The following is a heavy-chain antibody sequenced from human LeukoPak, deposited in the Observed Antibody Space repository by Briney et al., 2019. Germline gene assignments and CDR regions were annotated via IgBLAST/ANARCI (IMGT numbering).Heavy chain of an antibody. D-gene: IGHD2-15*01. CDR1: GGSICSYY. CDR3: ARGGGDIVVVVAAIGSYYGMDV. CDR2: IYHSGST. V-gene: IGHV4-59*12. J-gene: IGHJ6*04. Sequence: SETLSLTCTVSGGSICSYYWSWIRQPPGKGLEWIGEIYHSGSTNYNPSLKSRVTISVDKSKNQFSLKLSSVTAADTAVYYCARGGGDIVVVVAAIGSYYGMDVWGKGTTVTVSS.